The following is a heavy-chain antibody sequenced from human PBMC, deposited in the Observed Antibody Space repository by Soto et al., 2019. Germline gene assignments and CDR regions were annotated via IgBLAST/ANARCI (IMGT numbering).Heavy chain of an antibody. CDR2: ISACNGNI. J-gene: IGHJ4*02. CDR3: ARSGSSWNFIVFDS. Sequence: QVQLVQSGGEVKKPGASVKVSCKASAYTFTNYGISWVRQAPGQGLAWMGWISACNGNINYAQKFRGRVTMTTDTATSSAYLEVRIPRSDVSAVYYCARSGSSWNFIVFDSWGQGNLVTVSS. V-gene: IGHV1-18*01. D-gene: IGHD6-13*01. CDR1: AYTFTNYG.